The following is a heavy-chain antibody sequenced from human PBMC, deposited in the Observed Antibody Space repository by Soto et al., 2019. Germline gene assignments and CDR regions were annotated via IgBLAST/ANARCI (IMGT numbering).Heavy chain of an antibody. CDR2: IDNGGNT. D-gene: IGHD1-26*01. CDR3: VKRSLLAAPT. V-gene: IGHV4-39*01. J-gene: IGHJ4*01. CDR1: GRTFSINADF. Sequence: LSLTCTVSGRTFSINADFWYLAWIRQPPGKGLEWIGSIDNGGNTYYNPPLKSRVIISADTSKNQFSLGLNSVTAADTAVYYCVKRSLLAAPTWGHGILVTAP.